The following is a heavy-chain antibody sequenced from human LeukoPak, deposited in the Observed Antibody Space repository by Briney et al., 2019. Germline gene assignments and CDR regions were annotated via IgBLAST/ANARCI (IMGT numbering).Heavy chain of an antibody. CDR1: GFTFSNYA. J-gene: IGHJ4*02. CDR3: AKDHYYGSGSYFDY. CDR2: ISGSGGST. V-gene: IGHV3-23*01. Sequence: PGGSLRLSCAASGFTFSNYAMSWVRQAPGKGLEWVLAISGSGGSTYYADSVKGRFTISRDNSKNTLYLQMNSLRAEDTAVYYCAKDHYYGSGSYFDYWGQGTLVTVSS. D-gene: IGHD3-10*01.